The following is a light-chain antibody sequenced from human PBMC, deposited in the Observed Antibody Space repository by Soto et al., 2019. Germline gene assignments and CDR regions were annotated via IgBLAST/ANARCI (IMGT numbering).Light chain of an antibody. J-gene: IGLJ1*01. Sequence: QAVVTQPPSVSGAPGQRVTISCTGASSNIGAGFDVHWYQLLPGTAPKLLISGNNNRPSGVPDRFSGSKSCTSASLAITGLQAEDEADYYCQSYDSSLSGFVFGTGTKVTVL. CDR3: QSYDSSLSGFV. V-gene: IGLV1-40*01. CDR1: SSNIGAGFD. CDR2: GNN.